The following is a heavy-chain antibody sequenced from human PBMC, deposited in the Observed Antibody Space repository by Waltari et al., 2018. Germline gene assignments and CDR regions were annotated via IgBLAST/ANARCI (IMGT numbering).Heavy chain of an antibody. CDR3: AKDLQRPQPHN. CDR2: IYSGGST. Sequence: EVQLLESGGGLVQPGGSLRLSCAASGFTFSSYAMSWVRQAPGKGLEWFSVIYSGGSTYYADSVKGRFTISRDNSKNTLYLQMNSLRAEDTAVYYCAKDLQRPQPHNWGQGTLVTVSS. J-gene: IGHJ4*02. D-gene: IGHD4-4*01. CDR1: GFTFSSYA. V-gene: IGHV3-23*03.